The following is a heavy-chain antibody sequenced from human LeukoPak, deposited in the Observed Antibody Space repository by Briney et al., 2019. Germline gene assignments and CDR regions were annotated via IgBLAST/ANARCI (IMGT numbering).Heavy chain of an antibody. Sequence: PGGSLRLSCAASGFTFSSYGMHWVRQAPGKGLEWVSAISGSGGSTYYADSVKGRFTTSRDNSKNTLYLQMNSLRAEDTAVYYCAKDAPSDSSGRDAFDIWGQGTMVTVSS. CDR3: AKDAPSDSSGRDAFDI. J-gene: IGHJ3*02. V-gene: IGHV3-23*01. D-gene: IGHD3-22*01. CDR1: GFTFSSYG. CDR2: ISGSGGST.